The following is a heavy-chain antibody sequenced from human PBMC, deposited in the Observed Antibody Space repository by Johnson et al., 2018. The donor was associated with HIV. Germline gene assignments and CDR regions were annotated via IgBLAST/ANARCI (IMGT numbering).Heavy chain of an antibody. CDR2: ISSSGSTI. D-gene: IGHD5-18*01. CDR3: ARDEETAMVPDAFDI. J-gene: IGHJ3*02. CDR1: GFTFSDYY. Sequence: QVQLLESGGGVVQPGRSLRLSCAASGFTFSDYYMSWIRQAPGKGLEWVSYISSSGSTIYYADSVKGRFTISRDNAKNSLYLQMNSLRAGDTAVYYCARDEETAMVPDAFDIWGQGTMVTVSS. V-gene: IGHV3-11*04.